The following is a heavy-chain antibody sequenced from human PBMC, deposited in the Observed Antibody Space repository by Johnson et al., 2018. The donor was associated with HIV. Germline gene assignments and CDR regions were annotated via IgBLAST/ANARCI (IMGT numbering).Heavy chain of an antibody. Sequence: QVQLVESGGGVVQPGRSLRLSCAASRFTFSNYAMHWVRQAPGKGLEWVAIISYGGNETYYADSVKGRFTISRDDSKNTLLLQMKSLRAEDTAVYFCARKSVINFDAFDIWGQGTLVIVSS. CDR2: ISYGGNET. J-gene: IGHJ3*02. CDR3: ARKSVINFDAFDI. CDR1: RFTFSNYA. D-gene: IGHD4-23*01. V-gene: IGHV3-30*04.